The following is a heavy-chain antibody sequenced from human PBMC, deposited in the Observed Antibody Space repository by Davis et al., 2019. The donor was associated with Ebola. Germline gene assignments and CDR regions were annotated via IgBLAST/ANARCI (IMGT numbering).Heavy chain of an antibody. CDR2: ISYDGSKT. CDR3: ARALGGEDD. D-gene: IGHD3-16*01. CDR1: GFTFSSCG. Sequence: GESLKISCAVSGFTFSSCGMHWVRQAPGKGLEWVAVISYDGSKTYYGDSVKGRFTISRDNAKNSLYLQMNSLRAEDTAVYYCARALGGEDDWGQGTLVTVSS. V-gene: IGHV3-30*03. J-gene: IGHJ4*02.